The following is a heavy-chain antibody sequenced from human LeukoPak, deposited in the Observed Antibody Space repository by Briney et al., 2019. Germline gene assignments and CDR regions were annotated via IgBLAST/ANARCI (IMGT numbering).Heavy chain of an antibody. CDR1: GFTFSSYS. CDR3: AIGGGDYYMDV. CDR2: ISSSSSTI. Sequence: GGSLRLSCAASGFTFSSYSMNWVRQAPGKGLEWVSYISSSSSTIYYADSVKGRCTISRDNAKNSLYLQMNSLRAEDTAVYYCAIGGGDYYMDVWGKGTTVTVSS. D-gene: IGHD3-3*01. V-gene: IGHV3-48*04. J-gene: IGHJ6*03.